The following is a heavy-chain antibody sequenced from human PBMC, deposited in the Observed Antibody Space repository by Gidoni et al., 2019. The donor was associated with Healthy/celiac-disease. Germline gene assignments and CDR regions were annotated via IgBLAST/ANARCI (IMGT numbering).Heavy chain of an antibody. D-gene: IGHD3-3*01. CDR1: GGSISSSSYY. J-gene: IGHJ4*02. CDR2: IYYRGRT. Sequence: QLQLQESGPGLVKPSETLSLTCTVSGGSISSSSYYWGWIRQPPGKGLEWIGSIYYRGRTYYNPSLKRRVTISVDTSKNQFSLKLSSVTAADTAVYYCARQALEWLPFDYWGQGTLVTVSS. V-gene: IGHV4-39*01. CDR3: ARQALEWLPFDY.